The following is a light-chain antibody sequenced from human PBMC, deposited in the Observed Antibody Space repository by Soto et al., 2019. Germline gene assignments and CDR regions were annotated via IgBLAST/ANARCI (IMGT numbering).Light chain of an antibody. J-gene: IGKJ5*01. CDR1: QGIRND. CDR2: STS. V-gene: IGKV1-17*01. CDR3: LQHNTHPFT. Sequence: DLQMTHSPSSLSASVGDRVTIICRASQGIRNDLAWYQQKPGKAPKGLIYSTSSLQGGVPSRFSGSGSGTEFTLTISSLQPEDFATYYCLQHNTHPFTFGQGTRLEIK.